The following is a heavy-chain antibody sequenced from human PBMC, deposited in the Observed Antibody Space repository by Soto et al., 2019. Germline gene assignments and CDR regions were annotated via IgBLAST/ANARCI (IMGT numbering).Heavy chain of an antibody. Sequence: VGSLRLSCTASGLPHSSFAMMWVRQAPGKGLECVSGSYVSGGGIQYSDSFKGRFTISIYNSKNTVYLQMTDLRADETAVYYCAKAAVYNDGLWFIDLGGQGTKVPVSS. D-gene: IGHD2-21*01. CDR1: GLPHSSFA. J-gene: IGHJ4*02. CDR3: AKAAVYNDGLWFIDL. V-gene: IGHV3-23*01. CDR2: SYVSGGGI.